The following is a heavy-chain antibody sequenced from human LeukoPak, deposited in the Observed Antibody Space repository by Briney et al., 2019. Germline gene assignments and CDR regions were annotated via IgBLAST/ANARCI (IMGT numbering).Heavy chain of an antibody. J-gene: IGHJ4*02. CDR3: ARGRSQLWFMQF. CDR1: GYTFSSYY. Sequence: GASVKVSCKASGYTFSSYYIHWVRQAPGQGLEWMGMFNPASGSTSYPQKFQGRVTMTGDTSTTTAYMELNSLRSEDTAAYFCARGRSQLWFMQFWGQGTLVSVSS. CDR2: FNPASGST. D-gene: IGHD2-8*02. V-gene: IGHV1-46*01.